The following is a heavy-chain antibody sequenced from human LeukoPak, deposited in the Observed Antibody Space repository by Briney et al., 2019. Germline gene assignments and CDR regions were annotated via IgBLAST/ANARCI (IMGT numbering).Heavy chain of an antibody. J-gene: IGHJ4*01. V-gene: IGHV3-23*01. CDR1: GFTFSSYA. D-gene: IGHD3-22*01. CDR2: ISGSGGST. Sequence: GGSLRLSCAASGFTFSSYAMSWVRQAPGKGLEWVSAISGSGGSTYSADSVQGRFTISRDNSKNTLYLQMKSLRAEDTAVYYCAKDHGYYDSSGYDWRQGTLVTVSS. CDR3: AKDHGYYDSSGYD.